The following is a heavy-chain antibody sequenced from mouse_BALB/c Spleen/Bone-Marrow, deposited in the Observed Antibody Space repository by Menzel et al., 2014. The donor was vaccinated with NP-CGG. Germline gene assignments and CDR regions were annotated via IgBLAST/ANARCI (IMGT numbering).Heavy chain of an antibody. CDR2: IDPENGDT. J-gene: IGHJ4*01. V-gene: IGHV14-4*02. Sequence: VHVKQSGAELVRSGASVKLSCTASGFNIKDYYMHWVKQRPEQGLEWIGWIDPENGDTEYAPKFQGKAPMTADTSSNTACLQLSSLTSEDTAVYYCNGNYYAMDYWGQGTSVTVSS. D-gene: IGHD2-1*01. CDR3: NGNYYAMDY. CDR1: GFNIKDYY.